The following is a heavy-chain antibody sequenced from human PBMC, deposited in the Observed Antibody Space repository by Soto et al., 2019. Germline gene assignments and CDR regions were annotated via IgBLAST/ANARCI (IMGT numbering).Heavy chain of an antibody. J-gene: IGHJ6*02. V-gene: IGHV1-69*13. Sequence: GASVKVSCKASGGTFSSYAISWVRQAPGQGLEWMGGIIPIFGTANYAQKFQGRVTITADESTSTAYMELSSLRSEDTAVYYCARTEVYGDLYYYYGMDVWGQGTTVTVSS. CDR1: GGTFSSYA. D-gene: IGHD4-17*01. CDR3: ARTEVYGDLYYYYGMDV. CDR2: IIPIFGTA.